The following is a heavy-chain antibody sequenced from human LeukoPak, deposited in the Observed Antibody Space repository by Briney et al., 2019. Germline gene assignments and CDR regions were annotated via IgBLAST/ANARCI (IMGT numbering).Heavy chain of an antibody. Sequence: ASVKVSCKASGYTFTSYCMHWVRQAPGQGLEWMGIINPSGGSTSYAQKFQGRVTMTRDTSTSTVYMELSSLRSEDTAVYYCARDPLNVVVVAATRRGRAFDIWGQGTMVTVSS. J-gene: IGHJ3*02. CDR2: INPSGGST. CDR3: ARDPLNVVVVAATRRGRAFDI. D-gene: IGHD2-15*01. V-gene: IGHV1-46*01. CDR1: GYTFTSYC.